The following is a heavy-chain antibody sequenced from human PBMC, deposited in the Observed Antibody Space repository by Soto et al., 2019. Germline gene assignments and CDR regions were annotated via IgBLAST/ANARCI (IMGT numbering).Heavy chain of an antibody. J-gene: IGHJ4*02. CDR2: ISAYNGNT. CDR3: ARDWKVYCSGVSCYPDY. Sequence: QVQLVQSGAEVKKPGASVKVSCKASGYTFTSYGISWVRQAPGQGLEWMGWISAYNGNTNYAQKLQGRVTMTTDTSTSTAYMELRSLRSDDTAVYYCARDWKVYCSGVSCYPDYWGQGTLVTVSS. D-gene: IGHD2-15*01. CDR1: GYTFTSYG. V-gene: IGHV1-18*01.